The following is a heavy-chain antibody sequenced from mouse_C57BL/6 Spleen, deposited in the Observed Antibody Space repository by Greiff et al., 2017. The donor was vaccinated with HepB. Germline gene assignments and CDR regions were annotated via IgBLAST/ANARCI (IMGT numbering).Heavy chain of an antibody. D-gene: IGHD1-1*01. CDR1: GFTFSDYY. V-gene: IGHV5-12*01. CDR2: ISNGGGST. J-gene: IGHJ1*03. CDR3: ARHEVGWYFDV. Sequence: DVKLVESGGGLVQPGGSLKLSCAASGFTFSDYYMYWVRQTPEKRLEWVAYISNGGGSTYYPDTVKGRFTISRDNAKNTLYLQMSRLKSEDTAMYYCARHEVGWYFDVWGTGTTVTVSS.